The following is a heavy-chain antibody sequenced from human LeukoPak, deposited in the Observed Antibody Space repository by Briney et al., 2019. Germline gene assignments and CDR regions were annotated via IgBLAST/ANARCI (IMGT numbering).Heavy chain of an antibody. Sequence: GGSLRLSCAASGFTFSTYEMHWVRQAPGKGLEWVSDISSSGSTMYYADSVKGRFTTSRDNAKNLLYLQMHSLRAEDTAVYYCSLLAVASPQDYWGKGTLVTVSS. D-gene: IGHD6-19*01. CDR2: ISSSGSTM. CDR3: SLLAVASPQDY. J-gene: IGHJ4*02. V-gene: IGHV3-48*03. CDR1: GFTFSTYE.